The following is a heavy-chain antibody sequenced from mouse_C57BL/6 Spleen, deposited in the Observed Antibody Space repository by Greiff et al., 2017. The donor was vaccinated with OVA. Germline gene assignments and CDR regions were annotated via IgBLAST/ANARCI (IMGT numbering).Heavy chain of an antibody. Sequence: EVKLQESGPGLVKPSQSLSLTCSVTGYSITSGYYWNWIRQFPGNKLEWMGYISYDGSNNYNPSLKNRISITRDTSKNQFFLKLNSVTTEDTATYYCARRRLYSNPFDYWGQGTTLTVSS. J-gene: IGHJ2*01. D-gene: IGHD2-5*01. CDR1: GYSITSGYY. V-gene: IGHV3-6*01. CDR3: ARRRLYSNPFDY. CDR2: ISYDGSN.